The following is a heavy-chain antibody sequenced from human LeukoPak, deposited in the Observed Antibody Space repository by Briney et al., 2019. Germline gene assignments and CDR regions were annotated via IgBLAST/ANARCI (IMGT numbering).Heavy chain of an antibody. D-gene: IGHD6-19*01. CDR3: ARGQYSSGWYYFDY. V-gene: IGHV4-59*01. CDR2: IFDSGNT. J-gene: IGHJ4*02. CDR1: GGSIINYF. Sequence: SETLSLTCTLSGGSIINYFWSWIRQPPGKGLEWIGYIFDSGNTNYKPSLNSPVTMSLDTSKNQFSLKLSSVTAADSAIYYCARGQYSSGWYYFDYWGQGTLVTVS.